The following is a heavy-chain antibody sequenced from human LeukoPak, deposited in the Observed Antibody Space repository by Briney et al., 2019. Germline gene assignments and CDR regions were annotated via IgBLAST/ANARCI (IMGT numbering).Heavy chain of an antibody. V-gene: IGHV4-59*02. CDR2: IYYSGST. CDR1: GGSVSNYY. D-gene: IGHD3-22*01. J-gene: IGHJ4*02. CDR3: ARGIRSAYWYFDY. Sequence: PSETLSLTCSVSGGSVSNYYWSWIRQPPGKGLEWIGYIYYSGSTNYNPSLKSRVTISVDTSKNQFSLRLSSVTAADTAVYYCARGIRSAYWYFDYWGQGTLVTVSS.